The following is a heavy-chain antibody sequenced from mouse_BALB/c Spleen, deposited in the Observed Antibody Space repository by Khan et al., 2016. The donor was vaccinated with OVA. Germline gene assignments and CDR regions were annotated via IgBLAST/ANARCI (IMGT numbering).Heavy chain of an antibody. CDR2: IWTGGGT. CDR1: GFSLTSYD. Sequence: QVQLKESGPGLVAPSQSLSITCTVSGFSLTSYDISWIRQPPGKGLEWLGVIWTGGGTNYNSAFMSRLNISKANSKSQIFLKMNSLQADDTSIYYCVRRGHYYGSFYWYFDVWGAGTTVTVSS. J-gene: IGHJ1*01. D-gene: IGHD1-1*01. V-gene: IGHV2-9-2*01. CDR3: VRRGHYYGSFYWYFDV.